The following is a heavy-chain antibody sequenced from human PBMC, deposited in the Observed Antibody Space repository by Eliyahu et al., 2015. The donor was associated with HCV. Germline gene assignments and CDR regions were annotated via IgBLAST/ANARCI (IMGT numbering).Heavy chain of an antibody. D-gene: IGHD5-18*01. CDR3: ARAGYSYGYGGYYFDY. V-gene: IGHV1-2*02. CDR2: INPNSGGT. Sequence: QVQLVQSGAEVKKPGASVKVSCKASGYTFTGYYMHWVRQAPGQGLEWMGWINPNSGGTNYAQKFQGRVTMTRDTSISTAYMELSRLRSDDTAVYYCARAGYSYGYGGYYFDYWGQGTLVTVSS. J-gene: IGHJ4*02. CDR1: GYTFTGYY.